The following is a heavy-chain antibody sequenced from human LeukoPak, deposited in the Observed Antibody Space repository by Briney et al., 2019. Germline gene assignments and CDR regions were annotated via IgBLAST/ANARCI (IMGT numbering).Heavy chain of an antibody. D-gene: IGHD4-17*01. CDR3: ARGSSDDYGDYGKIDY. J-gene: IGHJ4*02. Sequence: SVKVSCKASGGTFSSYAISWVRQAPGQGLEWMGGIIPIFGTANYAQKFQGRVTITADESTSTACMELSSLRSEDTAVYYCARGSSDDYGDYGKIDYWGQGTLVTVSS. CDR2: IIPIFGTA. V-gene: IGHV1-69*01. CDR1: GGTFSSYA.